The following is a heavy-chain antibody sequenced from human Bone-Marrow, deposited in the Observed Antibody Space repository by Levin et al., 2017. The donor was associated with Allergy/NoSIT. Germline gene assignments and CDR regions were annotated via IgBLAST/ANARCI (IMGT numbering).Heavy chain of an antibody. CDR1: GFTFGDYA. CDR2: IRSKAYGGTT. V-gene: IGHV3-49*03. Sequence: GESLKISCTASGFTFGDYAMSWFRQAPGKGLEWVGFIRSKAYGGTTEYAASVIGRFIISRDDSKRIAYLQMNSLKTGDTAVYYCTRDDFRPGPYFDYWGQGTLVTVSS. CDR3: TRDDFRPGPYFDY. J-gene: IGHJ4*02. D-gene: IGHD3/OR15-3a*01.